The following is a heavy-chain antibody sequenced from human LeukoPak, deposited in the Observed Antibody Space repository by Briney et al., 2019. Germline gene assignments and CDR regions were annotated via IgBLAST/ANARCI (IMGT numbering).Heavy chain of an antibody. V-gene: IGHV3-33*08. J-gene: IGHJ6*02. CDR3: ARAVGDYEEVYYYYGMDV. CDR2: IWYDGSNK. D-gene: IGHD4-17*01. Sequence: GGSLRLSCAASGFTFSSYGMHWVRQAPGKGLEWVAVIWYDGSNKYYADSVKGRFTISRDNSKNTLYLQMSSLRAEDTAVYYCARAVGDYEEVYYYYGMDVWGQGTTVTVSS. CDR1: GFTFSSYG.